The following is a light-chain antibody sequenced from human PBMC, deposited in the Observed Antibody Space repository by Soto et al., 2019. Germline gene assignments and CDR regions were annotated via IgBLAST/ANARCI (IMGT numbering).Light chain of an antibody. V-gene: IGKV3-15*01. CDR2: ESS. J-gene: IGKJ1*01. Sequence: EIVMTQSPGTLSVSPGERATLSCRASQSISSHLAWYQQKPGQAPRLLVYESSTRATGIPGRFSGSGSGTEFSLTISSLRSEDFAIYYCQQYSDWPPGTFGQGTKVEIK. CDR1: QSISSH. CDR3: QQYSDWPPGT.